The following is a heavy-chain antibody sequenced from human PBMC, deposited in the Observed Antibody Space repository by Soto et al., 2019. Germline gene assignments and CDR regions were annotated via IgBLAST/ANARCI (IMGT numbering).Heavy chain of an antibody. CDR3: SRALDFCSAYFDY. V-gene: IGHV3-23*01. CDR1: GFTFSSYA. CDR2: ISGSGGST. J-gene: IGHJ4*02. Sequence: HPGGSLRLSCAASGFTFSSYAMSWVRQAPGKGLERVSAISGSGGSTYYADSVKGRFTISRDNSKNTLYLQMNSLRTEDTAVYYCSRALDFCSAYFDYWGQGSLVPVSS. D-gene: IGHD3-3*01.